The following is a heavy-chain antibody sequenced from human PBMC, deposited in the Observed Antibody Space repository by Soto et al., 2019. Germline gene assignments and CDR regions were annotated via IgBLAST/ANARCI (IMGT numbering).Heavy chain of an antibody. J-gene: IGHJ6*02. CDR1: GGTFSSYA. CDR2: IIPIFGTA. Sequence: QVQLVQSGAEVKKPGSSVKVSCKASGGTFSSYAISWVRQAPGQGLEWMGGIIPIFGTANYTQKFQGRVTITADEPTPTAYMELSSLRTEDTAVYYGADRSPEKKDYYYYGMYVWGQGTTVTASS. CDR3: ADRSPEKKDYYYYGMYV. V-gene: IGHV1-69*01.